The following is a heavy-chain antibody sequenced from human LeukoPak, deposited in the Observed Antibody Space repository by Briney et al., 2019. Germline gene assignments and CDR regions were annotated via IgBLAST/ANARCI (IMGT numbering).Heavy chain of an antibody. Sequence: ASVTVSCKASGYTFTSYGISWVRQAPGQGLEWMGWISAYNGNTNYAQRVQGRVTMTTDTSTSTAYMELRSLRSDDTAVYYCARDVDTSMAYYFDCWGQGTLVTVSS. CDR3: ARDVDTSMAYYFDC. CDR2: ISAYNGNT. D-gene: IGHD5-18*01. J-gene: IGHJ4*02. CDR1: GYTFTSYG. V-gene: IGHV1-18*01.